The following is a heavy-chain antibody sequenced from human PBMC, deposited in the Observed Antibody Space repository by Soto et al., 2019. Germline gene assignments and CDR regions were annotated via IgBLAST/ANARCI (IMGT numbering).Heavy chain of an antibody. V-gene: IGHV4-30-4*01. Sequence: SETLSLTCTVSGGSISSGDYYWSWIRQPPGKGLGWIGYIYYSGSTYYNPSLKSRVTISVDTSKNQFSLKLSSVTAADTAVYYCARVYDFWSGFDYWGQGTLVTVSS. CDR1: GGSISSGDYY. J-gene: IGHJ4*02. D-gene: IGHD3-3*01. CDR3: ARVYDFWSGFDY. CDR2: IYYSGST.